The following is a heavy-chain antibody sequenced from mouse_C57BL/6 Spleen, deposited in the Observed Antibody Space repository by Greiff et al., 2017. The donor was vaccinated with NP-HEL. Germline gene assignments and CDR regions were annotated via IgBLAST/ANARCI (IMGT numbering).Heavy chain of an antibody. J-gene: IGHJ1*03. CDR2: ISYDGSN. CDR3: ARDLYYYGSSPHWYFDV. D-gene: IGHD1-1*01. CDR1: GYSITSGYY. Sequence: EVKLQESGPGLVKPSQSLSLTCSVTGYSITSGYYWNWIRQFPGNKLEWMGYISYDGSNNYNPSLKNRISITRDTSKNQFFLKLNSVTTEDTATYYCARDLYYYGSSPHWYFDVWGTGTTVTVSS. V-gene: IGHV3-6*01.